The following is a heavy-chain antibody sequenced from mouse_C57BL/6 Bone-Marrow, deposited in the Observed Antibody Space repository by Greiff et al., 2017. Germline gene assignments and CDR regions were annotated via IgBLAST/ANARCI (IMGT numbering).Heavy chain of an antibody. V-gene: IGHV5-4*03. D-gene: IGHD1-1*01. CDR2: ISDGGSYT. CDR1: GFTFSSYA. Sequence: EVKVVESGGGLVKPGGSLKLSCAASGFTFSSYAMSWVRQTPEKRLEWVATISDGGSYTYYPDNVKGRFTISRDNAKNNLYLQMSHLKSEDTAMYYCARGITTVVAGFDYWGQGTTLTVSS. CDR3: ARGITTVVAGFDY. J-gene: IGHJ2*01.